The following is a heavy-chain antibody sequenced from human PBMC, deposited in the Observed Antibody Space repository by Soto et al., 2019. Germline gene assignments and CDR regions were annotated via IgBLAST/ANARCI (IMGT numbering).Heavy chain of an antibody. D-gene: IGHD3-3*01. J-gene: IGHJ4*02. V-gene: IGHV2-5*02. CDR1: GFSLTTSGVG. Sequence: QITLNESGPTQVKPRQTLTLTCTFSGFSLTTSGVGVGWIRQSPGKAPEWRALIYWVAYKRYSPSLKSRLTITKDTSKNQEVLTMADLDPADTATYYCAHRVLRTVFGLVTTTAIYFDFWGQGTPVAVSS. CDR3: AHRVLRTVFGLVTTTAIYFDF. CDR2: IYWVAYK.